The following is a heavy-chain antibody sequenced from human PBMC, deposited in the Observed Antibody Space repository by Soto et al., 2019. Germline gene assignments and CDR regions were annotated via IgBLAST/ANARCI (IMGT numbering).Heavy chain of an antibody. CDR1: GYTFTSYG. CDR2: ISAYNGNT. V-gene: IGHV1-18*04. D-gene: IGHD1-1*01. CDR3: AREALFLEPTPGGFDP. Sequence: GASVKVSCKASGYTFTSYGISWVRQAPGQGLEWMGWISAYNGNTNYAQKLQGRVTMTTDTSTSTAYMELRSLRSDDTAVYYCAREALFLEPTPGGFDPWGQGTLVTVSS. J-gene: IGHJ5*02.